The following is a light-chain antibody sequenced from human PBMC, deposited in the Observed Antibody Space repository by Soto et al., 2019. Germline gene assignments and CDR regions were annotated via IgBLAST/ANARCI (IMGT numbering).Light chain of an antibody. V-gene: IGKV1-17*01. Sequence: DIQMTQSPSSLSASVGDRVTITCRASQGIGNDLGWYQQRPGKAPKRLIYAASTLQSGVPSRFSGSGSGTDFTLTISSLQPEDFSTYYCLQHNDYPRTFGQGTTVESK. CDR1: QGIGND. J-gene: IGKJ1*01. CDR3: LQHNDYPRT. CDR2: AAS.